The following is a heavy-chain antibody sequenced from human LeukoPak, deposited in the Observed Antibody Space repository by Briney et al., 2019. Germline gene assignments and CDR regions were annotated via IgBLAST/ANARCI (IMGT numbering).Heavy chain of an antibody. CDR2: ITYSGST. CDR3: VRHTTSGWYQVVY. Sequence: SETLSLTCTVSGGSISNYFWSWIRQPPGKGLEWIGFITYSGSTDHNPSLKSRVTISVDASKNQSSLKLTSVTAADTAVYYCVRHTTSGWYQVVYWGQGTLVTVSS. CDR1: GGSISNYF. D-gene: IGHD6-19*01. J-gene: IGHJ4*02. V-gene: IGHV4-59*01.